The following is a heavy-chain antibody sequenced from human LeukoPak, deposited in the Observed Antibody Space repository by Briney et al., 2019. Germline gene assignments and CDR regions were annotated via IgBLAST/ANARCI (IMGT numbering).Heavy chain of an antibody. Sequence: GGSLRLSCAASGFTFSDYYMSWIRQAPGKGLEWVSYISSSGSTIYYADSVKGGFTISRDNAKNSLYLQMNSLRAEDTAVYYCARDPTEMATAYFDYWGQGTLVTVSS. J-gene: IGHJ4*02. CDR1: GFTFSDYY. V-gene: IGHV3-11*04. D-gene: IGHD5-24*01. CDR3: ARDPTEMATAYFDY. CDR2: ISSSGSTI.